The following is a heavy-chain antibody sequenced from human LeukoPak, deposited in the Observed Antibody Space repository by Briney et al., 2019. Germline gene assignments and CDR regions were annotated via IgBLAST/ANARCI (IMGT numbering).Heavy chain of an antibody. CDR3: ATVRCGGDCYSVYAFGI. CDR2: FDPEDGET. Sequence: ASVKVSCKVSGYTLTELSMHWVRQAPGKGLEWMGGFDPEDGETIYAQKFQGRVTMTEDTSTDTAYMELSSLRSEDTAVYYCATVRCGGDCYSVYAFGIWGQGTMVTVSS. D-gene: IGHD2-21*02. V-gene: IGHV1-24*01. CDR1: GYTLTELS. J-gene: IGHJ3*02.